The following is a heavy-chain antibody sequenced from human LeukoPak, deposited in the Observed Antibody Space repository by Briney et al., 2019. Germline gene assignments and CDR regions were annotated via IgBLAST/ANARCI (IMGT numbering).Heavy chain of an antibody. V-gene: IGHV5-10-1*01. Sequence: GESLKISCRASGYSFTSYWIIWVRQMPGKGLEWMGRIDPSDSYTNYSPSFQGHVTISADKSISTAYLQWSSLKASDTAMYYCARVRLWFGELSLDYWGQGTLVTVSS. CDR1: GYSFTSYW. CDR2: IDPSDSYT. D-gene: IGHD3-10*01. CDR3: ARVRLWFGELSLDY. J-gene: IGHJ4*02.